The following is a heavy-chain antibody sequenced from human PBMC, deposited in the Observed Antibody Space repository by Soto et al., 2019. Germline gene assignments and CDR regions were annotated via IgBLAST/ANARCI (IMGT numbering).Heavy chain of an antibody. CDR1: GDSLSAYY. J-gene: IGHJ6*02. CDR2: INQSGST. Sequence: SSETLSLTCAVYGDSLSAYYWTWIRQPPGKGLEWIGEINQSGSTNYNPSLKSRVTMSADTSKKHFSLKVTSVTAADTAVYYCARGTVYVPFLVPCLDVWGQGTTVTVSS. D-gene: IGHD3-3*01. V-gene: IGHV4-34*01. CDR3: ARGTVYVPFLVPCLDV.